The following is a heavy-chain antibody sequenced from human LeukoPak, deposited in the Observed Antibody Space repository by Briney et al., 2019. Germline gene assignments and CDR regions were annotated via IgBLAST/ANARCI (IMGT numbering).Heavy chain of an antibody. CDR3: ARSDGYGLVGI. CDR1: GGSISSSSYY. Sequence: SETLSLTCTVSGGSISSSSYYWGWIRQPPGKGLEWIGSIYYSGSTYYNPSLKGRVTISVDTSKNQFSLKLSSVTAADTAVYYCARSDGYGLVGIWGQGTMVTVSS. D-gene: IGHD3-10*01. CDR2: IYYSGST. J-gene: IGHJ3*02. V-gene: IGHV4-39*07.